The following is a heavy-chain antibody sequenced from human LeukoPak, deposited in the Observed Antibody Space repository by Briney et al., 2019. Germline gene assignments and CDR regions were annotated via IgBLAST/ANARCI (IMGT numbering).Heavy chain of an antibody. Sequence: GGSLRLSCAASGFTFSTYEMNWVRQAPGKGLEWVSFISSVGNTIYYADSVKGRFTISRDSSKSMLYLQMDSLRAEDTAIYYCARDIELSTWGQGTMVSV. V-gene: IGHV3-48*03. CDR3: ARDIELST. CDR2: ISSVGNTI. CDR1: GFTFSTYE. J-gene: IGHJ3*01. D-gene: IGHD1-7*01.